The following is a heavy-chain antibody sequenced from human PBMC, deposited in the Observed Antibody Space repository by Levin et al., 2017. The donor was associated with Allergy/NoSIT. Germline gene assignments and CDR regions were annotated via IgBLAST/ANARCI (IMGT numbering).Heavy chain of an antibody. CDR1: GYAFTGYY. V-gene: IGHV1-2*02. J-gene: IGHJ6*03. Sequence: GESLKISCKASGYAFTGYYIHWVRQAPGQGLEWMGWINPNNGGTNYTQKFQGRVTMSRDRSISTAYMELNRLRSDDTAVYYCARVVYDLIKPLYNYYMDVWGTGTTVTVSS. CDR2: INPNNGGT. CDR3: ARVVYDLIKPLYNYYMDV. D-gene: IGHD1-14*01.